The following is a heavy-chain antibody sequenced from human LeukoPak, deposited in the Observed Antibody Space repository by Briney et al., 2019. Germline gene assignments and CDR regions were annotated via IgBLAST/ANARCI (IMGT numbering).Heavy chain of an antibody. Sequence: GGSLRLSCAASDFTFSSYTMIWVRQAPGKALEWVSVIGTRGDGIHYADSVKGRFTISRDDSKNTLYLQMNSLRAEDTAVYYCAREGRSLHTFWGQGTPVTVSS. V-gene: IGHV3-23*01. CDR1: DFTFSSYT. D-gene: IGHD5/OR15-5a*01. J-gene: IGHJ4*02. CDR3: AREGRSLHTF. CDR2: IGTRGDGI.